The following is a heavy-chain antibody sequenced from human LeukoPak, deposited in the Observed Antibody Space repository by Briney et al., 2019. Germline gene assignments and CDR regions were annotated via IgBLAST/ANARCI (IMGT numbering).Heavy chain of an antibody. CDR1: GFTFSDYY. V-gene: IGHV3-11*01. CDR2: ISSSGSTI. CDR3: AKGALVRGVLPNCFDY. J-gene: IGHJ4*02. Sequence: GGSLRLSCAASGFTFSDYYMSWIRQAPGKGLEWVSYISSSGSTIYYADSVKGRFTISRDNSKNTLYLQMNSLRAEDTAVYYCAKGALVRGVLPNCFDYWGQGTLVTVSS. D-gene: IGHD3-10*01.